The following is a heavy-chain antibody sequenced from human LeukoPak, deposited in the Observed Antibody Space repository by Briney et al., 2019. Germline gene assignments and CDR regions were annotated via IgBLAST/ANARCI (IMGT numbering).Heavy chain of an antibody. J-gene: IGHJ4*02. CDR3: AKYSSSWEDYFDY. V-gene: IGHV3-64*01. D-gene: IGHD6-13*01. CDR2: ISSNGGST. CDR1: GFTFSSYA. Sequence: PGGSLRLSCAASGFTFSSYAMHWVRQAPGKGLEYVSAISSNGGSTYYANSVRGRFTISRDNSKNTLYLQMNSLRAEDTAVYYCAKYSSSWEDYFDYWGQGTLVTVSS.